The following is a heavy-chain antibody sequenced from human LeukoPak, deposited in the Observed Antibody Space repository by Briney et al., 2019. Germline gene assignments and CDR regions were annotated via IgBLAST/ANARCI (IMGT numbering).Heavy chain of an antibody. CDR1: GYTFTSYG. D-gene: IGHD6-19*01. V-gene: IGHV1-18*01. CDR2: ISAYNGNT. CDR3: ARVVVSRIAVAGTGDY. J-gene: IGHJ4*02. Sequence: ASVKVSCKASGYTFTSYGINWVRQAPGQGLEWMGWISAYNGNTNYAQKLQGRVTMTTDTSTSTAYMELRSLRSDDTAVYYCARVVVSRIAVAGTGDYWGQGTLVTVSS.